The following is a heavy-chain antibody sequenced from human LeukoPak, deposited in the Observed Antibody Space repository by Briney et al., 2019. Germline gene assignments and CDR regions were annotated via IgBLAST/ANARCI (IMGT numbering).Heavy chain of an antibody. D-gene: IGHD4-17*01. CDR3: AKDYRAAGSTVTSTDY. V-gene: IGHV3-23*01. CDR2: ISGSGGST. CDR1: GFTFSSYA. J-gene: IGHJ4*02. Sequence: GGSLRLSCAASGFTFSSYAMSWVRQAPGKGLEWVSGISGSGGSTYYADSVKGRFTISRDNSKNTLYLQMNSLRAEDTAVYYCAKDYRAAGSTVTSTDYWGQGTLVTVSS.